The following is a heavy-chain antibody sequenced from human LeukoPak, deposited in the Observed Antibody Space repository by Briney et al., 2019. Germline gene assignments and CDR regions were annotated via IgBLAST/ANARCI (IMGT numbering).Heavy chain of an antibody. CDR1: GFTFSSYT. Sequence: GGSLRLSCAASGFTFSSYTMHWVRQAPDKGLEWVAVISNDGNIKYHADSVKGRFTISRDNSKNTLFLQMNNLRPDDTAVYSCARAKYYDTSGHFTREAFDIWGQGTMVTVSS. D-gene: IGHD3-22*01. CDR3: ARAKYYDTSGHFTREAFDI. V-gene: IGHV3-30*04. J-gene: IGHJ3*02. CDR2: ISNDGNIK.